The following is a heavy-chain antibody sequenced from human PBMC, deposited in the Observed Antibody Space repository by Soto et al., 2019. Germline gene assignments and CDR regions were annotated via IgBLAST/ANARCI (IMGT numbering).Heavy chain of an antibody. CDR2: IIPILGIA. J-gene: IGHJ3*02. CDR3: ARGWFVAAAGNDAFDI. Sequence: SVKVSCKASGGTFSSYTISWVRQAPGQGLEWMGRIIPILGIANYAQKFQGRVTITADKSTSTAYMELSSLRSEDTAVYHCARGWFVAAAGNDAFDIWGQGTMVTVSS. CDR1: GGTFSSYT. V-gene: IGHV1-69*02. D-gene: IGHD6-13*01.